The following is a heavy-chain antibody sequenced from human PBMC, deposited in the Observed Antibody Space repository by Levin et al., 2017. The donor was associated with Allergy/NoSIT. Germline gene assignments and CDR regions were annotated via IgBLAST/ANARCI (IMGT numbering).Heavy chain of an antibody. V-gene: IGHV3-48*02. D-gene: IGHD1-1*01. Sequence: GGSLRLSCAASGFPFSSYSINWVRQAPGKGLEWVSYIGGSSSTINYADSVKGRFTISRDNAKNSLYLQMNSLRDEDTAVYYCARDWSHMFDYWGQGTLVTVSS. CDR3: ARDWSHMFDY. J-gene: IGHJ4*02. CDR1: GFPFSSYS. CDR2: IGGSSSTI.